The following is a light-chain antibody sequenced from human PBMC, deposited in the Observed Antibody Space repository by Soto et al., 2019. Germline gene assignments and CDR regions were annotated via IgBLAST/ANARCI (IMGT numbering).Light chain of an antibody. CDR1: QSVASY. J-gene: IGKJ4*01. CDR2: GAS. V-gene: IGKV3-15*01. Sequence: EIVMTQSPATLSVSPGERATLSCRASQSVASYLAWYQQKPGQAPRLLIYGASTRATGIPARFSGSGSGTEFTLTINSLQSEDFAVYYCQQYNNWPPLTFGGGTKVEIK. CDR3: QQYNNWPPLT.